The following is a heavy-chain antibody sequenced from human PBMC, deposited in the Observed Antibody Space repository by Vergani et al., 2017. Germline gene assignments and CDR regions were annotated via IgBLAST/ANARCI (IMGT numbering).Heavy chain of an antibody. CDR2: ISSTGST. V-gene: IGHV4-31*03. Sequence: QVQLQESGPGLVKPSQTLSLTCSVVGDSISSGAYYCNWIRQHPGKGLEWIGYISSTGSTHHNPSLRRRINMSVDTSRNQFSLKLNSVTAADTAMYYCARMGGYDEGDALRIGYFDSWDPGILVTVSS. CDR1: GDSISSGAYY. CDR3: ARMGGYDEGDALRIGYFDS. D-gene: IGHD3-22*01. J-gene: IGHJ4*02.